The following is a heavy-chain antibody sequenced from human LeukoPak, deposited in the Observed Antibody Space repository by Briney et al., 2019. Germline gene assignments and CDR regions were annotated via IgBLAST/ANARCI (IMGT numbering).Heavy chain of an antibody. CDR1: GFTFSSDA. CDR3: AILRGYSYGSLDY. CDR2: ISGSGGST. D-gene: IGHD5-18*01. V-gene: IGHV3-23*01. J-gene: IGHJ4*02. Sequence: GGSLRLSCAASGFTFSSDAMSWVRQAPGKGLEWVSAISGSGGSTYYADSVKGRFTISRDNSKNTLYLQMNSLRAEDTAVYYCAILRGYSYGSLDYWGQGTLVTVSS.